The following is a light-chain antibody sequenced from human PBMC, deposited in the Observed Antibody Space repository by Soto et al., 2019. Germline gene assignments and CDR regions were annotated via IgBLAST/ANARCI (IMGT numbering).Light chain of an antibody. J-gene: IGLJ1*01. CDR2: EVN. Sequence: QSVLTQPPSASGSPGQSVTISCTGTSSDVGGYNYVSWYQQHPGKVPQLVVYEVNKRPSGVPDRFSGSKSGNTASLTVSGLQAEDEADYYCTSYAGGNNVFGTGTKLTVL. V-gene: IGLV2-8*01. CDR1: SSDVGGYNY. CDR3: TSYAGGNNV.